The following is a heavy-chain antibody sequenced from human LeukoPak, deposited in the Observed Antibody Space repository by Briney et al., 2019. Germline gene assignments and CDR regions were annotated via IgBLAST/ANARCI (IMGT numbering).Heavy chain of an antibody. CDR1: GFTFSSYW. Sequence: PGGSLGLSCAASGFTFSSYWMHWVRQAPGKGLVWVSRINSDGSSTSYADSVKGRFTISRDNAKNTLYLQMNSLRAEDTAVYYCASSGIAVAGTRYFDYWGQGTLVTVSS. J-gene: IGHJ4*02. D-gene: IGHD6-19*01. CDR2: INSDGSST. V-gene: IGHV3-74*01. CDR3: ASSGIAVAGTRYFDY.